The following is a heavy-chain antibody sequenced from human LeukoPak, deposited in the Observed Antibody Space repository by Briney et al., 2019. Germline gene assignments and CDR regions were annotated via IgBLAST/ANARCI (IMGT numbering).Heavy chain of an antibody. D-gene: IGHD6-19*01. CDR2: IKSDGSDT. V-gene: IGHV3-74*01. Sequence: GGSLRLSCSASGFTFTNAWMSWVRQAPGKGLVWVASIKSDGSDTRYAGSVKGRFTISRDNAEKTLHLQMNSLSAEDTAVYYCARGRAMAVAGVWVGRWFDPWGQGTLVTVSS. CDR1: GFTFTNAW. J-gene: IGHJ5*02. CDR3: ARGRAMAVAGVWVGRWFDP.